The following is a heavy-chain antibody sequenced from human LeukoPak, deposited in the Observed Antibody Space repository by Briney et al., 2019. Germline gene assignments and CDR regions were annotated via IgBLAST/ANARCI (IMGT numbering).Heavy chain of an antibody. J-gene: IGHJ4*02. CDR3: ARDESTGRIAVAGKLY. CDR2: ISYDGSNK. CDR1: GFTFSSYA. D-gene: IGHD6-19*01. Sequence: GGSLRLSCAASGFTFSSYAMHWVRQAPGKGLEWVAVISYDGSNKYYADSVKGRFTISRDNSKNTLYLQMNSLRAEDTAVYYCARDESTGRIAVAGKLYWGQGTLVTVSS. V-gene: IGHV3-30*04.